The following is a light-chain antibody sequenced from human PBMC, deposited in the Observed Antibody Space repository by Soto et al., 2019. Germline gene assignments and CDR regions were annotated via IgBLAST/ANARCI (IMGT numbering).Light chain of an antibody. CDR3: QSFAGGGNPVL. CDR2: EVT. V-gene: IGLV2-8*01. Sequence: QSALTQPPSASGSLGQAVTISCTGTSSDVGGYNDVSWHQQHPGKAPKVMIYEVTKRPPGVPDRFSGSKSGNTASLTVSGLQAEDEADYYCQSFAGGGNPVLLGGGTKLTVL. J-gene: IGLJ2*01. CDR1: SSDVGGYND.